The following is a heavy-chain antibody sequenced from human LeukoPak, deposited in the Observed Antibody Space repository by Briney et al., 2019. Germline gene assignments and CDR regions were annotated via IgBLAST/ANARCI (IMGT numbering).Heavy chain of an antibody. J-gene: IGHJ4*02. CDR2: IWYDGSNK. V-gene: IGHV3-33*01. CDR3: ARDRGFNWRGYDY. CDR1: GFTFSSYG. D-gene: IGHD5-24*01. Sequence: GGSLRLSCAASGFTFSSYGMHWVRQAPGKGLEWVAVIWYDGSNKYYADSVKGRFTISRDNSKNTLYLQMNSLRAEDTAVYYCARDRGFNWRGYDYWGQGTLVTVSS.